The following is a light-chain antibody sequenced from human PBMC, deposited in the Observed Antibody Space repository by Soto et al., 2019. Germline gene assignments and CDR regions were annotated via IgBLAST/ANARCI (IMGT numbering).Light chain of an antibody. CDR2: GAS. Sequence: EIVMTQSPATLSVSPGERATLSCRASQSVSSNLAWYQQKPGQAPRLLIYGASTRATGIPARFSGSGSGTEFTLTISSLQSEDFAVYYYQQYHSWRTFGQGTKVEIK. CDR3: QQYHSWRT. J-gene: IGKJ1*01. V-gene: IGKV3-15*01. CDR1: QSVSSN.